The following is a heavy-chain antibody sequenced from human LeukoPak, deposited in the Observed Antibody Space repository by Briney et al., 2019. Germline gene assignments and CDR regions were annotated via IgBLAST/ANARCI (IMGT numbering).Heavy chain of an antibody. V-gene: IGHV1-2*02. CDR1: GYTFTGYS. Sequence: GASVMVSCKASGYTFTGYSIHWLRQAPGQGPEWMGWINPNSGDTNYAQKFQDRITLTRDTSISTAYLNLINLRSDDTAIYYCAGPNVDYYNWFDPWGQGTLVTVSS. CDR2: INPNSGDT. J-gene: IGHJ5*02. CDR3: AGPNVDYYNWFDP. D-gene: IGHD4-11*01.